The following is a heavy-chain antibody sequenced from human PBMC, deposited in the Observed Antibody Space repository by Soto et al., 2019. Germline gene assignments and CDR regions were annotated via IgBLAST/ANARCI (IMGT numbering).Heavy chain of an antibody. D-gene: IGHD2-15*01. J-gene: IGHJ4*02. CDR3: AREYCSGGSCYCDY. CDR1: GGSISSYY. Sequence: SETLSLTCTVSGGSISSYYWSWIRQPPGKGLEWIGYIYYSGSTNYNPSLKSRVTISVDTSKNQFSLKLSSVTAADTAVYYCAREYCSGGSCYCDYWGQGTLVTVSS. CDR2: IYYSGST. V-gene: IGHV4-59*01.